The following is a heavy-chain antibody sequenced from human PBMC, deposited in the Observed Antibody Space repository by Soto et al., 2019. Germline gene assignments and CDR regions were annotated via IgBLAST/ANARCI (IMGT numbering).Heavy chain of an antibody. Sequence: SETLSLTCTVSGGSISSYYWSWIRQPPGKGLEWIGYIYYSGSTNYNPSLKSRVTISVDTSKNQFSLKLGSVTAADTAVYYCARQTYYYYYMDVWGKGTTVTVSS. J-gene: IGHJ6*03. CDR1: GGSISSYY. CDR3: ARQTYYYYYMDV. CDR2: IYYSGST. V-gene: IGHV4-59*08.